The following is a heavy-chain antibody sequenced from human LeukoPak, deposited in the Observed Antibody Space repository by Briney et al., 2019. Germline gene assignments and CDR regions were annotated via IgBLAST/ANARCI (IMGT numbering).Heavy chain of an antibody. J-gene: IGHJ4*02. CDR1: GFTFSSYS. V-gene: IGHV3-21*01. Sequence: PGGSLRLSCAASGFTFSSYSMNWVRQAPGKGLEWVSSISSSSSYIYCADSVKGRFTISRDNAKNSLYLQMNSLRAEDTAVYYCAREGIVGPFDYWGQGTLVTVS. CDR2: ISSSSSYI. CDR3: AREGIVGPFDY. D-gene: IGHD1-26*01.